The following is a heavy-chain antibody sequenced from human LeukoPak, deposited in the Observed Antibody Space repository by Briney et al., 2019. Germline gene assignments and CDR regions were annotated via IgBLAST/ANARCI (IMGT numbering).Heavy chain of an antibody. CDR2: IYPGDSDT. CDR1: GYSFTTYW. CDR3: ARLLATSSGYSSDALDI. D-gene: IGHD6-19*01. V-gene: IGHV5-51*01. J-gene: IGHJ3*02. Sequence: GESMKISSKGSGYSFTTYWIGWVRQMPGKRLEWMGIIYPGDSDTRYSPSFQGLVTISADKSTSTPYLQWSSLKASDTAMYYCARLLATSSGYSSDALDIWGQGTMVTVS.